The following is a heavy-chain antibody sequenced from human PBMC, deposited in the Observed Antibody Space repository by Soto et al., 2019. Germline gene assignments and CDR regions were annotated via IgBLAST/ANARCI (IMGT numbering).Heavy chain of an antibody. CDR1: GYTFTDHY. J-gene: IGHJ4*02. D-gene: IGHD1-26*01. V-gene: IGHV1-2*06. CDR3: AVSKGEGGTRYPFDY. Sequence: QVQLVQSGAEVKKPGASVKVSCKASGYTFTDHYLHWVRQAPGQGLEWMGRINPNSGDTSYAQQFLGRVTMTRATSITTAYMDLSRLRYDDTAVYYCAVSKGEGGTRYPFDYWGQGPLVTVSS. CDR2: INPNSGDT.